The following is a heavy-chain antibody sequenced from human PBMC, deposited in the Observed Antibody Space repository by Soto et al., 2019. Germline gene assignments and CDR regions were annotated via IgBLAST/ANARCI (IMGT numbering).Heavy chain of an antibody. CDR1: GYSFTSYW. V-gene: IGHV5-10-1*01. D-gene: IGHD3-10*01. CDR2: IDPSDSYT. Sequence: PGESLKISCKGSGYSFTSYWISWVRQMPGKGLEWMGRIDPSDSYTNYSPSFQGHVTISADKSISTAYLQRSSLKASDTAMYYCARGVLWFGELPPDYYYYYGMDVWGQGTTVTVS. CDR3: ARGVLWFGELPPDYYYYYGMDV. J-gene: IGHJ6*02.